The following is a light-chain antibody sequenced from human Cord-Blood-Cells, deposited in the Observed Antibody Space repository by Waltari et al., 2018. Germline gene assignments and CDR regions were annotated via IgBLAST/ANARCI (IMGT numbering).Light chain of an antibody. Sequence: DIVLTQSPATLSLSPGERATLSCRASQSVSRYLAWYQQKPGQAPRLLIYDASNRATGIPARFSGSGSGTDFTLTISSREPEDFAVYYCQQRSNWPPTWTFGQGTKVEIK. V-gene: IGKV3-11*01. J-gene: IGKJ1*01. CDR1: QSVSRY. CDR2: DAS. CDR3: QQRSNWPPTWT.